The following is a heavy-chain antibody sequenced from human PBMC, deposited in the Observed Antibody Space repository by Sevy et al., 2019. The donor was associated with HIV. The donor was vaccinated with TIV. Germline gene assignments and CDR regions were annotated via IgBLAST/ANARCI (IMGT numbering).Heavy chain of an antibody. J-gene: IGHJ6*02. Sequence: GGSLRLSCAASGFTFSSYGMHWVRQAPGKGLEWVAVIWYDGSNKYYADSVKGRFTISRDNSKNMLYLQMNSLRAEDTAVYYCARDMQQLALYYYGMDVWGQGTTVTVSS. V-gene: IGHV3-33*01. CDR1: GFTFSSYG. CDR3: ARDMQQLALYYYGMDV. CDR2: IWYDGSNK. D-gene: IGHD6-13*01.